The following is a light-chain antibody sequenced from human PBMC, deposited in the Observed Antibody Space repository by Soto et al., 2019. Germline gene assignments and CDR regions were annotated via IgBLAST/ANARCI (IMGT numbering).Light chain of an antibody. CDR1: SANIGTGYD. V-gene: IGLV1-40*01. CDR2: GNN. J-gene: IGLJ1*01. Sequence: QSVLTQPPSVSGAPGQRVTISCTGGSANIGTGYDVHWYQQVPGTAPKLLIYGNNNRPSGIPDRFSGSKSDTSASLAIAGLQAEHEADYYCQSYDSGLSTYVFGTGTK. CDR3: QSYDSGLSTYV.